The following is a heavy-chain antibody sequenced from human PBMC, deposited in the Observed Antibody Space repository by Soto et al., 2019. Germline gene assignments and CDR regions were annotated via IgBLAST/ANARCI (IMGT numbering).Heavy chain of an antibody. V-gene: IGHV1-18*01. Sequence: QVQLVQSGPEVKKPGASVMLSCKASGYTFTTYGVRWVRQAPGLGLEWMGWISAYNGNTNYAQKFHGRVTMTTDASANTAYLELRSLRADDTAVYYCARQEGHIEPMIGEFDCWGQGTLVTVSS. CDR1: GYTFTTYG. CDR2: ISAYNGNT. CDR3: ARQEGHIEPMIGEFDC. J-gene: IGHJ4*02. D-gene: IGHD3-10*02.